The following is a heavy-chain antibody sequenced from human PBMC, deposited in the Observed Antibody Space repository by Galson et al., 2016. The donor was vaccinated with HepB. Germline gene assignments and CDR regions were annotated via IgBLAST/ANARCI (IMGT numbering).Heavy chain of an antibody. D-gene: IGHD6-19*01. CDR3: ARVDYGSGWREGWFDP. V-gene: IGHV3-11*06. J-gene: IGHJ5*02. Sequence: SLRLSCAASGLTFSDFYMSWIRQAPGKGLEWVSYISSSSSHTNYADSVKGRFTISRDNANNSLYLQMNSLRVEDTAVYYCARVDYGSGWREGWFDPWGPGTLVTVSS. CDR2: ISSSSSHT. CDR1: GLTFSDFY.